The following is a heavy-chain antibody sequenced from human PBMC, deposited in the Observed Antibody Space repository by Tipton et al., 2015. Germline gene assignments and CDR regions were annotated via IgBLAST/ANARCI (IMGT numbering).Heavy chain of an antibody. D-gene: IGHD4-23*01. V-gene: IGHV4-61*01. J-gene: IGHJ4*02. CDR2: IQYSGST. CDR3: ARARGRHGGLFDS. CDR1: GGSVSSANYY. Sequence: TLSLTCSVSGGSVSSANYYWSWIRQPPGKGLEWIGYIQYSGSTNYNPSLKSRVTISVDTSKTQFSLKMSSVTASDTAVYYCARARGRHGGLFDSWGQGILVTVSP.